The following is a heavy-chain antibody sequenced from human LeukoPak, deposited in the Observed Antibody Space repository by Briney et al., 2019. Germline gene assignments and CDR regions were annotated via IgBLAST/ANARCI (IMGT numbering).Heavy chain of an antibody. CDR3: SRGGWGRFLEYDDFDY. CDR1: GFTFSSYA. D-gene: IGHD3-3*01. CDR2: ISSNGGST. V-gene: IGHV3-64*01. Sequence: PGGSLRLSCAASGFTFSSYAMPSVRQAPGKGLEYVSAISSNGGSTYYANSVKGRFSISRDNSKNTLYLQMGSLRAEDMAVYYCSRGGWGRFLEYDDFDYWGQGTLVTVSS. J-gene: IGHJ4*02.